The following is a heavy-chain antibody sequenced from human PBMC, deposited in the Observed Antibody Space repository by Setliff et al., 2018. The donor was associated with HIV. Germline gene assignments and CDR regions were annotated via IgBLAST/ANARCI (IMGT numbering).Heavy chain of an antibody. CDR1: GYTFISYD. Sequence: ASVKVSCKASGYTFISYDINWVRQATGQGLEWMGWMNPNSGNTGYAQKFQGRVNMTRDTSISTAYMELRSLTSEDTAVYYCARFLPGYSSSWYFGYSYYGMDVWGQGTTVTVSS. D-gene: IGHD6-13*01. CDR3: ARFLPGYSSSWYFGYSYYGMDV. CDR2: MNPNSGNT. J-gene: IGHJ6*02. V-gene: IGHV1-8*02.